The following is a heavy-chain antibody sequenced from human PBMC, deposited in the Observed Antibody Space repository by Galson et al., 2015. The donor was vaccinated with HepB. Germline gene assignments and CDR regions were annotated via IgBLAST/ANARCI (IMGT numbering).Heavy chain of an antibody. CDR2: INAGNGNA. Sequence: SVKVSCKASGYTFTNYAMQWVRQAPGQRLEWMGWINAGNGNAKYSQNFQGRVTITRDTSATTAYMELSSLRSEDTAVYYCAREPNVLLWFGELSPWGQGTLVTVSS. V-gene: IGHV1-3*01. J-gene: IGHJ5*02. CDR1: GYTFTNYA. CDR3: AREPNVLLWFGELSP. D-gene: IGHD3-10*01.